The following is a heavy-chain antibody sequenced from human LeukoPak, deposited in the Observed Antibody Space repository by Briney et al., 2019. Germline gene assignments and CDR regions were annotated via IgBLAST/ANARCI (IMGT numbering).Heavy chain of an antibody. D-gene: IGHD5-12*01. Sequence: ASVKVSCKASGGTFSSYAISWVRQAPGQGLEWMGGIIPIFGTANYAQKFQGRVTITTDESTSTAYMELSSLRSEDTAVYYCAREQGGYSGYGPFGYWGQGTLVTVSS. J-gene: IGHJ4*02. CDR2: IIPIFGTA. V-gene: IGHV1-69*05. CDR1: GGTFSSYA. CDR3: AREQGGYSGYGPFGY.